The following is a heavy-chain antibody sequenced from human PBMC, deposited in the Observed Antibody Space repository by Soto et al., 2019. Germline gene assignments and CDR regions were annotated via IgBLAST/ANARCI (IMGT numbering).Heavy chain of an antibody. Sequence: QLQLQESGPGLVKPSETLSLTCTVSGGSISSSSYYWGWIRQPPGKGLESIGSIYYSGSTYYNLSLKSRVTISVDTSKNQFSLKLSSVTAADTAVYFCARLPGYCCGDSCRIDYWGQGTLVTVSS. CDR1: GGSISSSSYY. V-gene: IGHV4-39*01. CDR2: IYYSGST. CDR3: ARLPGYCCGDSCRIDY. D-gene: IGHD2-15*01. J-gene: IGHJ4*02.